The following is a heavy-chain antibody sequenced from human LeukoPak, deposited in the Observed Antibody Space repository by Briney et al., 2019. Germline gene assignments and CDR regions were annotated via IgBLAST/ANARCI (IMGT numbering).Heavy chain of an antibody. CDR2: INPNSGGT. D-gene: IGHD3-22*01. CDR1: GYTFTGYY. J-gene: IGHJ4*02. CDR3: ARDPPTYYYDSSGYSSY. V-gene: IGHV1-2*02. Sequence: GASVKVSCKASGYTFTGYYMHWVRQAPGQGLEWMGWINPNSGGTNYAQKFQGRVTMTRDTSISTAYMELSRLRSDDTAVYYCARDPPTYYYDSSGYSSYWGQGTLVTVSS.